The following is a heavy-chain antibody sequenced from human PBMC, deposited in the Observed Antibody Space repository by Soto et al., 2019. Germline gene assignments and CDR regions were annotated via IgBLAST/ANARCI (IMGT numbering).Heavy chain of an antibody. CDR2: IYYSGST. CDR3: ARDPQDDYGDYYGMDV. CDR1: GGSISSGDYY. V-gene: IGHV4-30-4*01. D-gene: IGHD4-17*01. Sequence: SETLSLTCTVSGGSISSGDYYWSWIRQPPGKGLEWIGYIYYSGSTYYNPSLKSRVTISVDTSKNQFSLKLSSVTAADTAVYYCARDPQDDYGDYYGMDVWGRGTTVTVSS. J-gene: IGHJ6*02.